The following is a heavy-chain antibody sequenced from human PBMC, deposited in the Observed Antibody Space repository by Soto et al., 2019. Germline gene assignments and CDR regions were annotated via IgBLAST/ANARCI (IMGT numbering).Heavy chain of an antibody. CDR3: ARAVYCSGGSCYSGWFDP. D-gene: IGHD2-15*01. V-gene: IGHV4-34*01. Sequence: SETLSLTCAVYGGSFSGYYWSWIRQPPGKGLEWIGEINHSGSTNYNPSLKSRVTGSVDTSKNQFSLKLSSVTAADTAVYYCARAVYCSGGSCYSGWFDPWGQGTLVTVSS. J-gene: IGHJ5*02. CDR2: INHSGST. CDR1: GGSFSGYY.